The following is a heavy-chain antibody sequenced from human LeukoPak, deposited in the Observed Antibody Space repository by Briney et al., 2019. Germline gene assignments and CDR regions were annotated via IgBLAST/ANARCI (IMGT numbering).Heavy chain of an antibody. V-gene: IGHV4-59*12. CDR3: ARDPHHDDDADEGFDY. CDR2: IYYSGST. Sequence: SETLSLTCTVSGGSISHYYWSWIRQPPGKGLEWIGYIYYSGSTNYNPSLKSRVTISVDTSKNQFSLTLSSVTAADTAIYYCARDPHHDDDADEGFDYWGQGTLVTVSS. CDR1: GGSISHYY. J-gene: IGHJ4*02. D-gene: IGHD3-16*01.